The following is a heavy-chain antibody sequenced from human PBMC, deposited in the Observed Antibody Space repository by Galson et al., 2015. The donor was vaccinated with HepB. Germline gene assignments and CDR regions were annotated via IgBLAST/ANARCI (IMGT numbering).Heavy chain of an antibody. CDR2: INHSGST. Sequence: LSLTCAVYGGSFSGYYWSWIRQPPGKGLEWIGEINHSGSTNYNPSLKSRVTISVDTSKNQFSLKLSSVTAADTAVDYCARDLGAGYSSSWYGGNWFDPWGQGTLVTVSS. D-gene: IGHD6-13*01. J-gene: IGHJ5*02. V-gene: IGHV4-34*01. CDR1: GGSFSGYY. CDR3: ARDLGAGYSSSWYGGNWFDP.